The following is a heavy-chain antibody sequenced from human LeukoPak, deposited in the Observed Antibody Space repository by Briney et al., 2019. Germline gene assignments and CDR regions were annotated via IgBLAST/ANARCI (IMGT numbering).Heavy chain of an antibody. CDR1: GGSFSGYY. J-gene: IGHJ4*02. D-gene: IGHD6-13*01. Sequence: PSETLSLTCAVSGGSFSGYYWSWIRQPPGKGLEWIGEINHSGSTNYNPSLKSRVTISVDTSKNQFSLKLSSVTAADTAVYYCARGRIAAAALVDYWGQGTLVTVSS. CDR2: INHSGST. CDR3: ARGRIAAAALVDY. V-gene: IGHV4-34*01.